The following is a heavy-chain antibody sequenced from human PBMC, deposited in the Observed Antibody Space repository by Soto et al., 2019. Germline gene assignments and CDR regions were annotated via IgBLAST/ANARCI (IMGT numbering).Heavy chain of an antibody. CDR2: ITGSGGST. Sequence: PGGSLRLSCAASGFTFSNYAMSWVRQAPGKGLEWVSVITGSGGSTYYADSVKGRFTISRDNSKNKLYLKMNSLRAEDTAVYYCAKRPLGTSGFYAMVDYWGQGALVTVS. V-gene: IGHV3-23*01. CDR1: GFTFSNYA. D-gene: IGHD3-3*01. CDR3: AKRPLGTSGFYAMVDY. J-gene: IGHJ4*02.